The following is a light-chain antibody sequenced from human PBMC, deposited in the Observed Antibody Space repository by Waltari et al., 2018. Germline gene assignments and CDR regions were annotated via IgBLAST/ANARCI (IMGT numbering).Light chain of an antibody. CDR3: QQGYASPPYT. V-gene: IGKV1-39*01. CDR2: AAT. CDR1: QSISTY. Sequence: DIQSPQSPSTMSASVDDRVPITCRASQSISTYLNWYQQKPGKAPSLLIFAATSLQSGVPSRFSGSGSGTEFTLTINNLQPEDFATYYCQQGYASPPYTFGQGTKLLI. J-gene: IGKJ2*01.